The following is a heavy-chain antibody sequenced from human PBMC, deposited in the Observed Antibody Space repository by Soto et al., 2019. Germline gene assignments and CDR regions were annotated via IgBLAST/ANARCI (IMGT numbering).Heavy chain of an antibody. CDR2: INPNSGVT. CDR1: GYIFSGYY. J-gene: IGHJ5*02. CDR3: ARHGIVVDFGSPMWHDT. D-gene: IGHD2-15*01. V-gene: IGHV1-2*02. Sequence: SSVKVSCKTSGYIFSGYYMHWVRQAPGQGLEWMGWINPNSGVTSYAQKFQGRATMSRDTSITTVYMELRRLTSDDTAMYYCARHGIVVDFGSPMWHDTWGQGTQVT.